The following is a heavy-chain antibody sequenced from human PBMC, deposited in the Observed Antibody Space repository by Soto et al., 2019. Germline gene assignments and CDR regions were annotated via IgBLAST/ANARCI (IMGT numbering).Heavy chain of an antibody. D-gene: IGHD3-10*01. CDR1: GYTFTGYY. Sequence: ASVKVSCKASGYTFTGYYMHWVRQAPGQGLEWMGWINPNSGGTNYAQKFQGWVTMTRDTSISRAYMELGRLRSDDTAVYYCAREWSGSGSYYNGTYNWFDPWGQGTLVTVSS. J-gene: IGHJ5*02. CDR3: AREWSGSGSYYNGTYNWFDP. CDR2: INPNSGGT. V-gene: IGHV1-2*04.